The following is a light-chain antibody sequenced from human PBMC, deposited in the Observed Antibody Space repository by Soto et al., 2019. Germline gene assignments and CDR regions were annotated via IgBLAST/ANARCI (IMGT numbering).Light chain of an antibody. J-gene: IGKJ1*01. CDR1: QSVSSN. CDR2: GAS. V-gene: IGKV3-15*01. CDR3: QQYHNWWT. Sequence: IEMTQSPATLSVSPGERATLSCRASQSVSSNLVWYQQKPGQAPRLLIYGASTRVTGIPARFSGSGSGTEFTLTISSLQPEDFAVYYCQQYHNWWTFGQGTKVDIK.